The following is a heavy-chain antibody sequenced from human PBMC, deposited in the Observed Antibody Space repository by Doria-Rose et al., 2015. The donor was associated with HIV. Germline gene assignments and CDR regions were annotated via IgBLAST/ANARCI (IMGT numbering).Heavy chain of an antibody. CDR2: IFSDDER. J-gene: IGHJ4*02. CDR1: GVSLSSPGMG. CDR3: ARIKSSRWYHKYYFDF. D-gene: IGHD6-13*01. Sequence: QVTLKESGPVLVKPTETLTLTCTVSGVSLSSPGMGVSWIRQPPGKALEWLANIFSDDERSYNTSLKSRLTISRCTSKSQVVLTMIDMDPVDTATYYCARIKSSRWYHKYYFDFWGQGTLVVVSA. V-gene: IGHV2-26*01.